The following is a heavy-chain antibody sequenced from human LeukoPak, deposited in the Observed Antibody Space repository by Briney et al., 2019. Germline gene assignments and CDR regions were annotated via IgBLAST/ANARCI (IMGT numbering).Heavy chain of an antibody. CDR3: ARAPREWLLGYYFDY. CDR1: GFTFSDYY. CDR2: INTGNNI. D-gene: IGHD3-3*01. J-gene: IGHJ4*02. Sequence: GGSLRLSCAATGFTFSDYYMSWIRQAPGRGLEWLSNINTGNNIYYADSVKGRFTISRDNAKNSLYLQMNSLSAEDTAVYYCARAPREWLLGYYFDYWGQGTLVTVSS. V-gene: IGHV3-11*04.